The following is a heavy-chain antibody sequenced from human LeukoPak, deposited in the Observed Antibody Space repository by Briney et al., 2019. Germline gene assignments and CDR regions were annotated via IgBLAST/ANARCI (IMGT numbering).Heavy chain of an antibody. D-gene: IGHD2-15*01. CDR3: ARDPTPRYCSGGSCYTQYGMDV. CDR1: GFTFSSYT. V-gene: IGHV3-21*01. Sequence: PGGSLRLSCAASGFTFSSYTMNWVRQAPGKGLEWVSFISSGGSNIYYADSVKGRLTSSRDNAKNSLYLRMNSLTAEDTAVYYCARDPTPRYCSGGSCYTQYGMDVWGQGTTVSVSS. CDR2: ISSGGSNI. J-gene: IGHJ6*02.